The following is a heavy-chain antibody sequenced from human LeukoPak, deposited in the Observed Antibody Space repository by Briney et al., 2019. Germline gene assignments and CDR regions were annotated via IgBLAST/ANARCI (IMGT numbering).Heavy chain of an antibody. Sequence: PTGGSLRLSCGASGLTVSSNYMSWVRQAPRKGLEWVSVIYSGDSTYYAHSVSGRFTISRHNSKNTLYLQMNSLRAEDTAVYYCARDRNYAFDYWGQGTLVTVSS. J-gene: IGHJ4*02. D-gene: IGHD4-11*01. V-gene: IGHV3-66*01. CDR3: ARDRNYAFDY. CDR2: IYSGDST. CDR1: GLTVSSNY.